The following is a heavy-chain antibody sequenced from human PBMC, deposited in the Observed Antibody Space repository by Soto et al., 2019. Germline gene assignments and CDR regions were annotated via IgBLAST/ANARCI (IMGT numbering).Heavy chain of an antibody. CDR1: GYTFTSYG. CDR2: ISAYNGNT. V-gene: IGHV1-18*01. D-gene: IGHD2-15*01. Sequence: QVQLVQSGAEVKKPGASVKVSCKASGYTFTSYGISWVRQAPGQGLEWMGWISAYNGNTNYAQKLQGRVTMNTHTSTRTAYMELRSLRSDDTAVYYCARDGYCSGCSCYSEFYDYWGQGSLVTVSS. CDR3: ARDGYCSGCSCYSEFYDY. J-gene: IGHJ4*02.